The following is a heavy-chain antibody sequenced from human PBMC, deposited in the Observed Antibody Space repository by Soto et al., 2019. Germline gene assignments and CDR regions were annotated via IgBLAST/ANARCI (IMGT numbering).Heavy chain of an antibody. D-gene: IGHD2-15*01. Sequence: GGSLRLSCAASGFTFSSYAMSWVRQAPGKGLEWVSAISGSGGSTYYADSVKGRFTISRDNSKNTLYLQMNSLRAEDTAVYYCARGMGRYCSGGSCYSHYYYGMDVWGQGTTVTVSS. J-gene: IGHJ6*02. CDR2: ISGSGGST. CDR1: GFTFSSYA. V-gene: IGHV3-23*01. CDR3: ARGMGRYCSGGSCYSHYYYGMDV.